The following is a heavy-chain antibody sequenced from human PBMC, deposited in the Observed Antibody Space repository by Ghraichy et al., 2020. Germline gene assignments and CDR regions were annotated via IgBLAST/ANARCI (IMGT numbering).Heavy chain of an antibody. CDR2: MKPDSGNT. V-gene: IGHV1-8*01. D-gene: IGHD3-9*01. CDR1: GYTFTNYD. CDR3: ARGRGDYDTSGFYPRRYFDN. J-gene: IGHJ4*02. Sequence: ASVKVSCKASGYTFTNYDITWVRQAPGQGLEWMAWMKPDSGNTVYAQKFQGRVTMTRDTSTSTAYMELSSLRSEDTAVYYCARGRGDYDTSGFYPRRYFDNWGQGALVTVSS.